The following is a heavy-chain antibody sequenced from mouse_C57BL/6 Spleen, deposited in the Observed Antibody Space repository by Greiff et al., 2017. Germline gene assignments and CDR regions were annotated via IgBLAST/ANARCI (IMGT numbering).Heavy chain of an antibody. D-gene: IGHD2-3*01. CDR2: INHSNGGT. CDR3: ASIYDGYPAWFAY. Sequence: QVQLQQPGTELVKPGASVKLSCKASGYTFTSYWMHWVKQRPGQGLEWIGNINHSNGGTNYNEKFKSKATLSVDKSSSNSYMQLSSLTSEDSAVYYCASIYDGYPAWFAYWGQGTLVTVSA. J-gene: IGHJ3*01. V-gene: IGHV1-53*01. CDR1: GYTFTSYW.